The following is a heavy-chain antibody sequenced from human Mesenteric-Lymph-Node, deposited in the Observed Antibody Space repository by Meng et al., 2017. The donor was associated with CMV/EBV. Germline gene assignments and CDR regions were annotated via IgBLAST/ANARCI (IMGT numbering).Heavy chain of an antibody. D-gene: IGHD6-6*01. V-gene: IGHV3-9*01. CDR1: GFSFDDYA. Sequence: GGSLRLSCAASGFSFDDYAIHWVRQPPGKGLEWVSGISWDTNNIAYADSVKGRFTISRDNAKNSLYLQMDSLRAEDTAFYYCAKVLGAAHLVPDAFDIWGQGTMVTVSS. CDR3: AKVLGAAHLVPDAFDI. J-gene: IGHJ3*02. CDR2: ISWDTNNI.